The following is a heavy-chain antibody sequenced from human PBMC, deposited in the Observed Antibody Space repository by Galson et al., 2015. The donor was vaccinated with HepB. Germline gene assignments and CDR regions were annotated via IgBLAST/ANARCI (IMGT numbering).Heavy chain of an antibody. V-gene: IGHV1-2*06. J-gene: IGHJ6*03. CDR3: ARDNGPDGHNPYYYSYMDV. Sequence: TVKVSCKASGYTFSDYYIHWVRQAPGQGLQWMGRINPKNGGTNYAQKFQGRVTMTGDTSIPTAYMELSSLKSDDTAVYYCARDNGPDGHNPYYYSYMDVWGKGTTVTVSS. CDR1: GYTFSDYY. CDR2: INPKNGGT. D-gene: IGHD5-24*01.